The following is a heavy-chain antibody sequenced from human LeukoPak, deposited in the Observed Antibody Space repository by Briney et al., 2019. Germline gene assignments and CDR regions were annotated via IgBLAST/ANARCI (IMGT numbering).Heavy chain of an antibody. CDR1: GFTVSDYY. Sequence: GGSLRLSCAASGFTVSDYYMNWVRQAPGKGLEWVSVIYRGGFTYYADSVRGRFSISRDNSKNTLYLQMNSLRVEDTALYHCARKGLGGELGGFDSWGQGTLVTVSS. J-gene: IGHJ4*02. V-gene: IGHV3-53*01. CDR3: ARKGLGGELGGFDS. D-gene: IGHD1-7*01. CDR2: IYRGGFT.